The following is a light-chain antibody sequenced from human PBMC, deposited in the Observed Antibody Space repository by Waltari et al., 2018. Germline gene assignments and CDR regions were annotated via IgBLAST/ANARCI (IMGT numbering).Light chain of an antibody. Sequence: DIQMTQSPSSLSASVGDRVTITCRASQNIDNYLNWYQQKPGKAPNLLIYTASSLQSGVPSRFDGSGSGTDFTLTISSLQPEDFATYYCQQSYSNPVTFGGGTKLEIK. CDR3: QQSYSNPVT. J-gene: IGKJ4*01. CDR2: TAS. V-gene: IGKV1-39*01. CDR1: QNIDNY.